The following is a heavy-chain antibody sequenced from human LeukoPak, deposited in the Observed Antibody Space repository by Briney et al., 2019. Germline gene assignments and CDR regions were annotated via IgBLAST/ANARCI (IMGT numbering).Heavy chain of an antibody. J-gene: IGHJ4*02. CDR2: IKKDGSQK. CDR1: GFTFSSYW. D-gene: IGHD3-22*01. CDR3: ARDRGITMIVVVITTPDYFDY. Sequence: PGGSLRLSCAASGFTFSSYWMTWFRQAPGRGLEWVANIKKDGSQKYYVDSVKGRFTISRDNAKSSLYLQMNSLRAEDTAVYYCARDRGITMIVVVITTPDYFDYWGQGTLVTVSS. V-gene: IGHV3-7*01.